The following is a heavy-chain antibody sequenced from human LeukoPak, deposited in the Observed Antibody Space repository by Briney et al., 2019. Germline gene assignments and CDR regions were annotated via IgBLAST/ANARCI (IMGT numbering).Heavy chain of an antibody. Sequence: SETLSLTCTVSGGSISSSSYYWGWIRQPPGKGLEWIGSIYYSGSTYYIPSLKSRVTISVDTSKNQFSLKLSSVTAADTAVYYCARHWDCSGGSCYPIGNWFDPWGQGTLVTVSS. D-gene: IGHD2-15*01. CDR1: GGSISSSSYY. V-gene: IGHV4-39*01. CDR2: IYYSGST. J-gene: IGHJ5*02. CDR3: ARHWDCSGGSCYPIGNWFDP.